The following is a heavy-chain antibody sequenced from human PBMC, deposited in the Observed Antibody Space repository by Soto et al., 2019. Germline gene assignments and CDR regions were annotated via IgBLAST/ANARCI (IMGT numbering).Heavy chain of an antibody. CDR1: GFTFSSYS. Sequence: GGSLRLSCAASGFTFSSYSMNWVRQAPGKGLEWVSYISSSSSTIYYADSVKGRFTISRDNAKNSLYLQMNSLRAEDTAVYYCARAWGVVPALWGQGTLVTVSS. V-gene: IGHV3-48*01. J-gene: IGHJ4*02. CDR3: ARAWGVVPAL. CDR2: ISSSSSTI. D-gene: IGHD2-2*01.